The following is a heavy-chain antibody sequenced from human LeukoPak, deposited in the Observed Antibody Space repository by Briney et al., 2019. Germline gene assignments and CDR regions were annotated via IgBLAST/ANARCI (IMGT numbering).Heavy chain of an antibody. Sequence: GASVKVSCKASGYAFSGYYMHWVCQAPGHGLEWMGWINPSNGSTNYAQNFQGRVTMTRDTSISTAYMELSSLTSDDTAVYYCARGPTYYDSSGYRLEYWGQGTLVTVSS. CDR3: ARGPTYYDSSGYRLEY. D-gene: IGHD3-22*01. V-gene: IGHV1-2*02. CDR1: GYAFSGYY. CDR2: INPSNGST. J-gene: IGHJ4*02.